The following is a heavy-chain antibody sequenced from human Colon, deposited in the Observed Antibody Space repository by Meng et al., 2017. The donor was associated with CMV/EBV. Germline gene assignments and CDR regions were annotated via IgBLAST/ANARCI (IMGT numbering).Heavy chain of an antibody. V-gene: IGHV3-53*01. J-gene: IGHJ4*02. Sequence: GGSLRLSCVDSEFTFSNYEMNWVRQAPGKGLEWVSVIYGGGSTYYADSVKGRFTISRDNSKNTLYLQMNSLRAEDTAVYYCARGLEMATIPYFDYWGQGTLVTVSS. CDR3: ARGLEMATIPYFDY. CDR2: IYGGGST. CDR1: EFTFSNYE. D-gene: IGHD5-24*01.